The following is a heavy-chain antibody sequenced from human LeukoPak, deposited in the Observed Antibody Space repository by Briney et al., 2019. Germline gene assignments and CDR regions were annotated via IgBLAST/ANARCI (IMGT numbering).Heavy chain of an antibody. CDR3: ATWAFYHDLDV. D-gene: IGHD3-16*01. CDR1: GFNIEKYA. V-gene: IGHV3-43*02. CDR2: ISAEGRT. J-gene: IGHJ6*02. Sequence: GGSLRLSCTASGFNIEKYAMHWVRQRPGKGLEWVGVISAEGRTDHADSVRGRFTISRDNSKESLFLQMTNLRDEDTALYCATWAFYHDLDVWGQGTTVTVSS.